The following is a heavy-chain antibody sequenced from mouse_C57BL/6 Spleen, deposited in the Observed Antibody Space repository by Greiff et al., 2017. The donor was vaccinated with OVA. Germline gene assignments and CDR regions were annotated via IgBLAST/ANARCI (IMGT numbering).Heavy chain of an antibody. V-gene: IGHV3-5*01. CDR2: IYYSGTI. CDR1: GISITTGNYR. J-gene: IGHJ4*01. Sequence: DVKLVESGPGLVKPSQTVFLTCTVTGISITTGNYRWSWLRQFPGNKLEWIGYIYYSGTITYNPSLTSRTTITRDTPKNQFFLEMNSLTAEDTATYYCARDRDYYAMDYWGQGTSVTVSS. CDR3: ARDRDYYAMDY.